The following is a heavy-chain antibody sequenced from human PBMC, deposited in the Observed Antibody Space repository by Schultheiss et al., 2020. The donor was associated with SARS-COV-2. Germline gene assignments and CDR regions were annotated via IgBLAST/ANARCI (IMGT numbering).Heavy chain of an antibody. D-gene: IGHD4-11*01. CDR1: GGSISSYY. V-gene: IGHV4-59*12. CDR3: ARDRPTVTLVD. CDR2: IYYSGST. J-gene: IGHJ4*02. Sequence: SETLSLTCTVSGGSISSYYWSWIRQPPGKGLEWIGYIYYSGSTNYNPSLKSRVTISVDTSKNQFSLKLSSVTAADTAVYYCARDRPTVTLVDWGQGTLVTVSS.